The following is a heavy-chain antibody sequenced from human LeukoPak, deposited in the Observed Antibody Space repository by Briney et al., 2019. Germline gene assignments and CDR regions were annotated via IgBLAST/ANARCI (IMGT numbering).Heavy chain of an antibody. J-gene: IGHJ4*02. CDR3: ARDPYPYASLQDY. V-gene: IGHV3-7*01. Sequence: GGSLRLSCAASGFTFSSFWMSWVRQAPGKGLEWVADIKQDGSQTYYVDSVKGRFTIFRDNAKNSLYLQMNSLRAEDTAVYYCARDPYPYASLQDYWGQGTLVTVSS. D-gene: IGHD2-2*01. CDR2: IKQDGSQT. CDR1: GFTFSSFW.